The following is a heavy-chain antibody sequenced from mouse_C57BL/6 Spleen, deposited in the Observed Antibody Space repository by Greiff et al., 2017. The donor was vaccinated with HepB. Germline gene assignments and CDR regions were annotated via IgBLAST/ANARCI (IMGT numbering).Heavy chain of an antibody. CDR3: ARDSNYPAWFAY. V-gene: IGHV1-54*01. D-gene: IGHD2-5*01. CDR1: GYAFTNYL. J-gene: IGHJ3*01. Sequence: QLQQSGAELVRPGTSVKVSCKASGYAFTNYLIEWVKQRPGQGLEWIGVINPGSGGTNYNEKFKGKATLTADKSSSTAYMQLSSLTSEDSAVYFCARDSNYPAWFAYWGQGTLVTVSA. CDR2: INPGSGGT.